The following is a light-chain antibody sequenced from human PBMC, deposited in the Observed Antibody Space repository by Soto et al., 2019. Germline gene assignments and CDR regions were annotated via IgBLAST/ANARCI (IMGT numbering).Light chain of an antibody. J-gene: IGKJ5*01. CDR3: QQYYSYPSTT. V-gene: IGKV1-5*03. CDR2: KAS. Sequence: DIQMTQSPSTLSASVGDRVTITCRASQSISSWLAWYQQKPGKAPKLLIYKASSLESGVPSRFSGSGSGKDFTLTISCLQSEDFATYYCQQYYSYPSTTFGQGTRLEV. CDR1: QSISSW.